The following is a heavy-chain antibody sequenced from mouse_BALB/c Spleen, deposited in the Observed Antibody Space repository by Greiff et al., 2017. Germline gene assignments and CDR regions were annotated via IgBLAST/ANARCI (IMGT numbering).Heavy chain of an antibody. CDR2: INPSTGYT. CDR1: GYTFTSYW. J-gene: IGHJ2*01. V-gene: IGHV1-7*01. CDR3: AREGSPNYFDY. Sequence: QVQLKQSGAELAKPGASVKMSCKASGYTFTSYWMHWVKQRPGQGLEWIGYINPSTGYTEYNQKFKDKATLTADKSSSTAYMQLSSLTSEDSAVYYCAREGSPNYFDYWGQGTTLTVSS.